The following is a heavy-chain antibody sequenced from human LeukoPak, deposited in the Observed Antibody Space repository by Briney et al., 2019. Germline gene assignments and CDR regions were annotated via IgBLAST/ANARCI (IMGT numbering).Heavy chain of an antibody. D-gene: IGHD1-26*01. V-gene: IGHV3-53*05. J-gene: IGHJ3*02. CDR1: GFTVSNNY. CDR3: ATVARSIVGATYWGDAFDI. Sequence: GGSLRLSCAASGFTVSNNYMSWVRQAPGKGLEWVSVVYSGGTTYYADSVKGRFTISRDNSKNTLYLQMNSLRAEDTAVYYCATVARSIVGATYWGDAFDIWGQGTMVTVSS. CDR2: VYSGGTT.